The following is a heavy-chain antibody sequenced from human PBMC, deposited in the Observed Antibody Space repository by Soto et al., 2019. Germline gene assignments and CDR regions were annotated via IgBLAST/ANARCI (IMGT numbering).Heavy chain of an antibody. CDR1: GGRVSTNSAA. J-gene: IGHJ6*02. CDR3: ARAKEYTSSSGMDV. D-gene: IGHD6-6*01. CDR2: TYYRSKWYN. V-gene: IGHV6-1*01. Sequence: SQTLPLSCASSGGRVSTNSAAWNWIRKSPSRGLEWLGRTYYRSKWYNDYAVSVKSRITLNPDTSKNQFSLQLNSLTPEDTAVYYCARAKEYTSSSGMDVWGQGITLTVSS.